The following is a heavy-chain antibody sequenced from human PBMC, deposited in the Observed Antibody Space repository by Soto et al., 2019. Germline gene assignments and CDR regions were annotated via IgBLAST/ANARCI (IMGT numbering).Heavy chain of an antibody. V-gene: IGHV3-30*18. CDR2: ISSDGGTI. CDR1: GITFTLSG. J-gene: IGHJ4*02. Sequence: QVQLVESGGDVVQPGRSLRLSCTASGITFTLSGMHWVRQAAGKGLEWVTFISSDGGTIYYEDSVKGRFTISRDNSENTVYLQMHSLRTEDTAVSYCAKDKGKYYFAYCGQGTQVTVSS. CDR3: AKDKGKYYFAY.